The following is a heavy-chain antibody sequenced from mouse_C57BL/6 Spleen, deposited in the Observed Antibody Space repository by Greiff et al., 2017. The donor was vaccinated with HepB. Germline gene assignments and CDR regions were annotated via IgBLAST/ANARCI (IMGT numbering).Heavy chain of an antibody. CDR1: GYTFTSYW. D-gene: IGHD1-1*01. CDR3: ARSHYYGSSYDYYAMDY. Sequence: VQLQQPGAELVKPGASVKMSCKASGYTFTSYWITWVKQGPGQGLEWIGDIYPGSGSTNYNEKFKSKATLTVDTSSSTAYMQLSSLTSEDSAVYYCARSHYYGSSYDYYAMDYWGQGTSVTVSS. J-gene: IGHJ4*01. V-gene: IGHV1-55*01. CDR2: IYPGSGST.